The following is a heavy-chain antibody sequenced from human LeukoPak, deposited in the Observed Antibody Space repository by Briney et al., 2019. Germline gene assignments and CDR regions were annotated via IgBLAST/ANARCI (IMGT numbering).Heavy chain of an antibody. CDR3: VRSVLS. CDR2: IYADGRT. CDR1: GFTVNNEY. D-gene: IGHD4/OR15-4a*01. J-gene: IGHJ5*02. V-gene: IGHV3-66*01. Sequence: GGSLRLSCAAFGFTVNNEYMYWVRQAPGRGLECVSLIYADGRTFYADSVKGRFTISRDNSRNTLDLQMDSLRAEDTAVYFCVRSVLSWGQGTRVTVSS.